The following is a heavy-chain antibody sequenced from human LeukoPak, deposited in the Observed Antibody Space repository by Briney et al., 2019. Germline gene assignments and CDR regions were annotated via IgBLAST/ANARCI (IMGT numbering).Heavy chain of an antibody. J-gene: IGHJ3*02. CDR3: VRWQDI. CDR1: GFTFSSYW. CDR2: IKTDGSYA. V-gene: IGHV3-74*01. Sequence: GGSLRLSCAASGFTFSSYWMHWVGQAPGKGLVWVSRIKTDGSYASYAESVKGRFTVSRDNAKNTLYLQMNSLRAEDTAVYYCVRWQDIWGQGTMVTVSS.